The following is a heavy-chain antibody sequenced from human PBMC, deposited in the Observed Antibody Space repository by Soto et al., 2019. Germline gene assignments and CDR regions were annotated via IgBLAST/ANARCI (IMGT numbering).Heavy chain of an antibody. J-gene: IGHJ4*02. CDR2: ISSNGGST. CDR1: GFTFSSYA. V-gene: IGHV3-64*01. CDR3: ARGTYGNFDY. D-gene: IGHD4-17*01. Sequence: EVQLVESGGGLVQPGGSLRLSCAASGFTFSSYAMHWVRQAPGKGLEYVSAISSNGGSTYYANSVKGRFTISRDNSKNPLYLQMGSLRAEDMAVYYCARGTYGNFDYWGQGTLVTVSS.